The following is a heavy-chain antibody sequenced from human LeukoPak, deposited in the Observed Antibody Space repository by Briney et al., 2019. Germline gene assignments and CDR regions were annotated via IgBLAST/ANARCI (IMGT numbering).Heavy chain of an antibody. CDR1: GFTFSNYD. J-gene: IGHJ4*02. D-gene: IGHD5-18*01. CDR3: AKDTPSRGYSYGFDY. CDR2: ISYDGSNK. V-gene: IGHV3-30*18. Sequence: GSLRLSCAASGFTFSNYDMHWVRQAPGKGLEWVAVISYDGSNKYYADSVKGRFTISRDNSKNTLYLQMNSLRAEDTAVYYCAKDTPSRGYSYGFDYWGQGTLVTVSS.